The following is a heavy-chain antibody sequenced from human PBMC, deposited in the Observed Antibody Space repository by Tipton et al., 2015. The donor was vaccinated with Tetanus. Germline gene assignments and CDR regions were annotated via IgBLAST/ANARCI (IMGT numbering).Heavy chain of an antibody. CDR2: ISGSGGST. CDR3: ARARGVAVAGGDY. Sequence: LSLTCAASGFTFSSYAMSWVRQAPGKGLEWVSAISGSGGSTYYADSVKGRFTISRDNSKNTLYLQMNSLRAEDTAVYYCARARGVAVAGGDYWGQGTLVTVSS. V-gene: IGHV3-23*01. CDR1: GFTFSSYA. J-gene: IGHJ4*02. D-gene: IGHD6-19*01.